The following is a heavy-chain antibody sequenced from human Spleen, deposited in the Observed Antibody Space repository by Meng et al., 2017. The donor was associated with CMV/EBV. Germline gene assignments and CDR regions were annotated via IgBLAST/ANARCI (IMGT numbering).Heavy chain of an antibody. CDR1: SGSISSSGYY. CDR3: ATGVAATPYY. V-gene: IGHV4-30-4*01. D-gene: IGHD2-15*01. Sequence: SETLSLTCTVSSGSISSSGYYWNWIRQPPGKGLEWIGYIYYSGNTYYNPSLKSRVTISVDTSKNQFSLKLSSVTAADTAVYYCATGVAATPYYWGQGTLVTVSS. CDR2: IYYSGNT. J-gene: IGHJ4*02.